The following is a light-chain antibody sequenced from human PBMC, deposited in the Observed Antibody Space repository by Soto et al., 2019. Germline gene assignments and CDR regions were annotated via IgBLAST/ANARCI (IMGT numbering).Light chain of an antibody. CDR2: DAS. V-gene: IGKV3-11*01. Sequence: EIVLTQSPATLSLSPGERATLSCRASQSVSSYLAWYQQKPGQAPRLLIYDASNRATGIPARFSGSGSGTDFTLTISSLEPADFAVYYCQQRSNWPPLTFGPGTKVDIK. CDR1: QSVSSY. CDR3: QQRSNWPPLT. J-gene: IGKJ3*01.